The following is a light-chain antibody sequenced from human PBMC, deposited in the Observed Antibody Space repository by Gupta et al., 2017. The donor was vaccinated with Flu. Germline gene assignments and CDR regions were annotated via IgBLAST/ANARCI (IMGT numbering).Light chain of an antibody. Sequence: DIQMTQSPPSLSASVGDRVTITCRASQGINSYLAWYQQKPGKVPELLIYAASTVQSGVPSRFSGSRSGADFTLTISSRQPEDVANYYCQNENNAPRTFGGGTNVEIK. CDR2: AAS. V-gene: IGKV1-27*01. CDR1: QGINSY. J-gene: IGKJ4*01. CDR3: QNENNAPRT.